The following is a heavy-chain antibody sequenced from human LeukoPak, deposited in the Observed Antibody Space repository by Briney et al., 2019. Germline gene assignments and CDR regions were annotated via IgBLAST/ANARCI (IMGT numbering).Heavy chain of an antibody. CDR2: IIPIFGTA. CDR3: ARDGSGYDSILYYFDY. V-gene: IGHV1-69*13. CDR1: GGTFSSYA. D-gene: IGHD5-12*01. J-gene: IGHJ4*02. Sequence: SVKVSCKASGGTFSSYAISWVRQAPGQGLEWMGGIIPIFGTANYAQKFQGRVTITADESTSTAYMELSSLRSEDTAVYYCARDGSGYDSILYYFDYWGQGTLVTVSS.